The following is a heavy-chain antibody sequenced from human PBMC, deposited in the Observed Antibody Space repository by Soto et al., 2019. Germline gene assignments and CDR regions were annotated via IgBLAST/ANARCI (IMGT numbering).Heavy chain of an antibody. J-gene: IGHJ4*02. D-gene: IGHD1-1*01. V-gene: IGHV3-23*01. Sequence: GSLRISCASSRVTFSRYAIIWVRKAPGKGLEWVSAISGSGGSTYYADSVKGRFTISRDNSKNTLYLQMNSLRAEDTAVYYCAKASGYNKTPYYFDYWGQGTLVNGSS. CDR3: AKASGYNKTPYYFDY. CDR1: RVTFSRYA. CDR2: ISGSGGST.